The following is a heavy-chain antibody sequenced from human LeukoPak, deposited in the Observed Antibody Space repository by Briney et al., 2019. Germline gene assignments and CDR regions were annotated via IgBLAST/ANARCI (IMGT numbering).Heavy chain of an antibody. CDR3: ASGPLYGGYDD. V-gene: IGHV1-69*05. D-gene: IGHD5-12*01. Sequence: SVKVSCKASGGTFSSYAISWVRQAPGQGLEWMGRIIPIFGTANYAQKFQGRVTITTDESTSTAYMELSSLRSEDTAVYYRASGPLYGGYDDWGQGTLVTVSS. CDR2: IIPIFGTA. CDR1: GGTFSSYA. J-gene: IGHJ4*02.